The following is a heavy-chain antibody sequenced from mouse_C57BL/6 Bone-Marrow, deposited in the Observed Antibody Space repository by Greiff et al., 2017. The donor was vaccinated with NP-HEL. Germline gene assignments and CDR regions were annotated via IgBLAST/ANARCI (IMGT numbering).Heavy chain of an antibody. J-gene: IGHJ3*01. CDR3: AREDGYGKGAWFAY. CDR2: IYPRSGNT. D-gene: IGHD2-2*01. CDR1: GYTFTSYG. V-gene: IGHV1-81*01. Sequence: QVQLQQSGAELARPGASVKLSCKASGYTFTSYGISWVKQRTGQGLEWIGEIYPRSGNTYYNEKFKGKATLTADKSSSTAYMELRSLTSEDSAVYFCAREDGYGKGAWFAYWGQGTLVTVSA.